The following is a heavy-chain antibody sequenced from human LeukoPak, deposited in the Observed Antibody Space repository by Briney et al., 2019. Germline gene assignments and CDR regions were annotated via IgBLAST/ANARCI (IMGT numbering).Heavy chain of an antibody. D-gene: IGHD3-22*01. J-gene: IGHJ4*02. CDR3: ARGKNYYDSSGYHTLPQY. CDR1: GGSFSGYY. V-gene: IGHV4-34*01. Sequence: PSETLSLTCAVYGGSFSGYYWSWIRQPPGKGLEWIGEINHSGSTNYNPSLKSRVTISVDTSKNQFSLKLSSVTAADTAVYYCARGKNYYDSSGYHTLPQYWGQGTLGTVSS. CDR2: INHSGST.